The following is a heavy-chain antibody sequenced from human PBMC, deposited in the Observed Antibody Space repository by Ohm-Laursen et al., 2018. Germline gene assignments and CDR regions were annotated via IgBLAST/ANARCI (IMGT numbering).Heavy chain of an antibody. D-gene: IGHD2-15*01. CDR1: GDSISSYY. CDR2: MHTSRGT. CDR3: ARDPGGILRFDP. J-gene: IGHJ5*02. V-gene: IGHV4-4*07. Sequence: SDTLSLTCSVSGDSISSYYWSWIRQPAGKGLEWIGRMHTSRGTNYNPSLKSRVTMSVDMSKNQFSLKLISVTAADTAVYFCARDPGGILRFDPWGQGILVTVSS.